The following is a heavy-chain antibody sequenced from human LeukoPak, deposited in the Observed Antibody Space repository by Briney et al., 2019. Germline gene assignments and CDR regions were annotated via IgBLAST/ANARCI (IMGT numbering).Heavy chain of an antibody. Sequence: GGSLRLSCAASGFTFSSYSMNWVRQAPGKGLEWVSSISNSGSYIYYADSVKGRFTISRDNAKNSLHLQMNSLRAEDTAVYYCANHLACGSTSCPPFDYWGQGTLVTVSS. D-gene: IGHD2-2*01. CDR2: ISNSGSYI. V-gene: IGHV3-21*01. CDR1: GFTFSSYS. J-gene: IGHJ4*02. CDR3: ANHLACGSTSCPPFDY.